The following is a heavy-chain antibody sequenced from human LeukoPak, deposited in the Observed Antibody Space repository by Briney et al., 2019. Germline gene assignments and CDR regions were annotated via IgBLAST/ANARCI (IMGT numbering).Heavy chain of an antibody. J-gene: IGHJ4*02. D-gene: IGHD3-22*01. CDR1: GFTFSSYS. CDR3: ARDGYDSSGYYYRPYFDY. Sequence: GGSLRLSCAASGFTFSSYSMNWVRQAPGKGLEWVSSISSSSSYIYYADSVKGRFTIPRDNTKNSLYLQMNSLRAEDTAVYYCARDGYDSSGYYYRPYFDYWGQGTLVTVSS. CDR2: ISSSSSYI. V-gene: IGHV3-21*01.